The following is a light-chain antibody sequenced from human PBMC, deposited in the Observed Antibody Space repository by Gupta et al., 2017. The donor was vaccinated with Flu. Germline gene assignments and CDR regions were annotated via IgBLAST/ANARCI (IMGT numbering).Light chain of an antibody. V-gene: IGKV4-1*01. J-gene: IGKJ5*01. CDR2: WTS. Sequence: DIVITQSPDSLAVSLGERATINCKSSQSVLYSSNNKNYLAWYQQKPGQPPKLLIYWTSTRESGVSDRFSGSGSGTDFTLPISSLQAEDVEVYDGQPSFTFGQGTRLEIK. CDR3: QPSFT. CDR1: QSVLYSSNNKNY.